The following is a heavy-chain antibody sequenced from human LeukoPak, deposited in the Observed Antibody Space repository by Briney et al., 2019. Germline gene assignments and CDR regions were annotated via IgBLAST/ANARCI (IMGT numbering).Heavy chain of an antibody. Sequence: SETLSLTCAVYGGSFSGYYWSWIRQPPGKGLEWIGEINHSGSTNYNPSLKSRVTISVDTSKNQFSLKLSSVTAADTAMYYCARLVAAAGNNRPDWFDPWGQGTLVTVSS. CDR1: GGSFSGYY. CDR3: ARLVAAAGNNRPDWFDP. CDR2: INHSGST. J-gene: IGHJ5*02. V-gene: IGHV4-34*01. D-gene: IGHD6-13*01.